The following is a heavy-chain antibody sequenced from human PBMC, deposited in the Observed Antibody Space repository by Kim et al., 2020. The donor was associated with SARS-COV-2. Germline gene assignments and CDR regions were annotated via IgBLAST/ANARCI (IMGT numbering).Heavy chain of an antibody. Sequence: ASVNVSCKVSGYTLTELSMHWVRQAPGKGLEWMGGFDPEDGETIYAQKFQGRVTMTEDTSTDTAYMELSSLRSEDTAVYYCATSCSITSCHWFDPWGQGTLVNVSS. D-gene: IGHD2-2*01. J-gene: IGHJ5*02. CDR1: GYTLTELS. V-gene: IGHV1-24*01. CDR3: ATSCSITSCHWFDP. CDR2: FDPEDGET.